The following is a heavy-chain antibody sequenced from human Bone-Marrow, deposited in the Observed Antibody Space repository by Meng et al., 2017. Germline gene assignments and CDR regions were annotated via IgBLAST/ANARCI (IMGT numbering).Heavy chain of an antibody. J-gene: IGHJ4*02. D-gene: IGHD3-22*01. CDR2: IYWDDDQ. Sequence: QITLKESGPTLVKPTQTLTLTCILSGFSLSTTGVGVGRIRQPPGKALEWLALIYWDDDQRYSPSLKSRLTITKDTPKNQVVLTMTNMDPVDTATYYCAHADSSGYYQAWGQGTLVTVSS. V-gene: IGHV2-5*02. CDR1: GFSLSTTGVG. CDR3: AHADSSGYYQA.